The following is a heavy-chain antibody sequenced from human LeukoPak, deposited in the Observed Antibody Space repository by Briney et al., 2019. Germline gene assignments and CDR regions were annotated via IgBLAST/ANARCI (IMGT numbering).Heavy chain of an antibody. D-gene: IGHD3-10*01. CDR1: GGSMSTYY. J-gene: IGHJ6*02. V-gene: IGHV4-59*08. CDR3: ARHSGSGSSYGVDV. CDR2: FFYSGST. Sequence: SETLSLTCTVSGGSMSTYYWSWIRQPPGKGLEWSGYFFYSGSTNYNPSLNSRVTISLDTSKNQFSLKLSFVTAADTAVYYCARHSGSGSSYGVDVWGQGTTVTVSS.